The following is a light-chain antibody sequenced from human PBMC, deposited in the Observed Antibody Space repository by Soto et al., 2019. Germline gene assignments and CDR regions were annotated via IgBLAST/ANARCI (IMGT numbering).Light chain of an antibody. CDR1: QSVSSSY. CDR2: GAS. V-gene: IGKV3-20*01. CDR3: QQYGTSPPLT. J-gene: IGKJ4*01. Sequence: IVLMQSPGTLSLSPGERATLSCRASQSVSSSYLAWYQQKPGQAPRLLIDGASRRATGTPDRFSGSGSGTDFTLTISSLEPEDFAVYYCQQYGTSPPLTFGGGTKVEIK.